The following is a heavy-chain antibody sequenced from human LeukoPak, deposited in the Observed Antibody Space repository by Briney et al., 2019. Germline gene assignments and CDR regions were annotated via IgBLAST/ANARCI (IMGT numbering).Heavy chain of an antibody. CDR3: ARQRNYDILTGDYGMDY. CDR2: IYPGDSDT. J-gene: IGHJ4*02. Sequence: GESLKISCKGSGYSFTSYWIDWVRQMPGKGLEWMGIIYPGDSDTRYSPSFQGQVTTSADKSISTAYLQWSSLKASDTAMYYCARQRNYDILTGDYGMDYWGQGTLVTVSS. V-gene: IGHV5-51*01. D-gene: IGHD3-9*01. CDR1: GYSFTSYW.